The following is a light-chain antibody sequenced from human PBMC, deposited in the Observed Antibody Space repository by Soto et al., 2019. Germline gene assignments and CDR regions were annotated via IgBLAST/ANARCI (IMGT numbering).Light chain of an antibody. CDR1: QSVSSY. Sequence: EVVMTQSPANLSVSPGVGATLSCRASQSVSSYLAWYQQKSGQPPRLLIYHASKRATGIPTRFSGSGSGTDFTLTISSLEPEDFAVYYCQQRSSWPPWTFGQGTKVDIK. J-gene: IGKJ1*01. CDR3: QQRSSWPPWT. V-gene: IGKV3-11*01. CDR2: HAS.